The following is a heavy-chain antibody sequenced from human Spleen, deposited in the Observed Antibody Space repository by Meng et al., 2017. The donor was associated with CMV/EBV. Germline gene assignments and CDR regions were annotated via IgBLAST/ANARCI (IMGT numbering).Heavy chain of an antibody. CDR3: ARLSDRWGGDPSGDWFDP. CDR1: FTSYW. CDR2: IYPGDSDT. D-gene: IGHD3-16*01. V-gene: IGHV5-51*01. Sequence: FTSYWIGWVRQMPGKGLEWMGIIYPGDSDTRYSPSFQGQVTISADKSISTAYLQWSSLKASDTAMYYCARLSDRWGGDPSGDWFDPWGQGTLVTVSS. J-gene: IGHJ5*02.